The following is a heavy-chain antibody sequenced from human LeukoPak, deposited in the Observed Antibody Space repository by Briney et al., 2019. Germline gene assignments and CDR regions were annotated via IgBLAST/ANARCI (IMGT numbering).Heavy chain of an antibody. Sequence: SVKVSCKASGGTFSSYAISWVRQAPGQGLEWLRGIIPIFGTANYAQKFQGRVTITADESTSTAYMELSSLRSEDTAVYYCARGRRVGATHNWFDPWGQGTLVTVSS. CDR1: GGTFSSYA. D-gene: IGHD1-26*01. V-gene: IGHV1-69*01. J-gene: IGHJ5*02. CDR2: IIPIFGTA. CDR3: ARGRRVGATHNWFDP.